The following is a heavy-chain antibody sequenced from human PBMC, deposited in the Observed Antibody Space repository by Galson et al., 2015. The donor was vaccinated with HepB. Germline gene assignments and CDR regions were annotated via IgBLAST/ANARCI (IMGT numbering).Heavy chain of an antibody. CDR1: GFTFSTYA. V-gene: IGHV3-30*04. CDR3: AREAAGVGPYLDY. D-gene: IGHD6-13*01. CDR2: ISYDGRNK. J-gene: IGHJ4*02. Sequence: SLRLSCAASGFTFSTYAMHWVRQAPGKGLQWVAIISYDGRNKFFPDSVRGRFTISRDNSKNTVSLQMDTLRAEDTAVYYCAREAAGVGPYLDYWGQGTLVTVSS.